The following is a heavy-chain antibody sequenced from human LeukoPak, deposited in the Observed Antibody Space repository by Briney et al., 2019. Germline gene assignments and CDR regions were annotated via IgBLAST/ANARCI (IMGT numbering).Heavy chain of an antibody. J-gene: IGHJ6*02. Sequence: SETLSLTCAVYGGSFSGYYWSWIRQPPGKGLEWIGEINHSGSTNYNPSLKSRVTISVDTSKNQFSLKLSSVTAADTAVYYCARGLWIPNNYYYYGMDVWGQGTTVTVSS. D-gene: IGHD5-18*01. CDR1: GGSFSGYY. V-gene: IGHV4-34*01. CDR3: ARGLWIPNNYYYYGMDV. CDR2: INHSGST.